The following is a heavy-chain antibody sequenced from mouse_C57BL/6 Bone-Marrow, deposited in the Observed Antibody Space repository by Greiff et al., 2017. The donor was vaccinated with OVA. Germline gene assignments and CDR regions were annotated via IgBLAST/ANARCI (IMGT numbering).Heavy chain of an antibody. J-gene: IGHJ4*01. CDR1: GFTFTDYY. CDR3: ARFYYDYFYYYAMDY. Sequence: DVKLVESGGGLVQPGGSLSLSCAASGFTFTDYYMSWVRQPPGKALEWLGFIRNKANGYTTEYSASVKGRFTISRDNSQSNLYLQMNALRAEDSATYYCARFYYDYFYYYAMDYWGQGTSVTVSS. D-gene: IGHD2-4*01. V-gene: IGHV7-3*01. CDR2: IRNKANGYTT.